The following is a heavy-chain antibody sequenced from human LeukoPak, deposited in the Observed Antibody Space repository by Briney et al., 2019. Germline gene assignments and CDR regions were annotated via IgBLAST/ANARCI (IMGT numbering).Heavy chain of an antibody. CDR1: GGSISSYY. CDR2: IYYSGST. Sequence: PSETLSLTCTVSGGSISSYYWSWIRQPPGKGLEWIGYIYYSGSTNYNPSLKSRVTISVDTSKNQFSLKLSSVTAADTAVYYCAREFGDIVVVPAAVYYYMDVWGKGTTVTVSS. CDR3: AREFGDIVVVPAAVYYYMDV. J-gene: IGHJ6*03. D-gene: IGHD2-2*01. V-gene: IGHV4-59*12.